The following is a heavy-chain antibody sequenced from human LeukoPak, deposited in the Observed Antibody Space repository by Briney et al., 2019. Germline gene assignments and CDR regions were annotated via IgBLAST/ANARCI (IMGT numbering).Heavy chain of an antibody. D-gene: IGHD2-2*01. Sequence: ASVKVSCKASGYTFTSYAMNWVRQAPGQGLEWMGWINTNPGNPTYAQGFTGRFVFSLDTSVSTAYLQISSLKAEDTAVYYCARGGYCSSTSCLHDYWGQGTLVTVSS. CDR1: GYTFTSYA. J-gene: IGHJ4*02. CDR3: ARGGYCSSTSCLHDY. CDR2: INTNPGNP. V-gene: IGHV7-4-1*02.